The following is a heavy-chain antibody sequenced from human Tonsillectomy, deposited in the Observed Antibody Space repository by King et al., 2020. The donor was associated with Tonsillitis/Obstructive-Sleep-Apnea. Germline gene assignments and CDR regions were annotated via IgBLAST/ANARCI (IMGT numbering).Heavy chain of an antibody. D-gene: IGHD6-19*01. CDR1: GLTFSCYA. V-gene: IGHV3-30*01. CDR3: IAVASRWYFDL. Sequence: VQLVESGGGVVQPGRSLRLSCAASGLTFSCYAMHWVRQAPGKGLEWVSVISYDGSNKYYADSVKGRFTISRENAKNTLYLQMNSLRAEDTAVYYSIAVASRWYFDLWGRGTLVTVSS. CDR2: ISYDGSNK. J-gene: IGHJ2*01.